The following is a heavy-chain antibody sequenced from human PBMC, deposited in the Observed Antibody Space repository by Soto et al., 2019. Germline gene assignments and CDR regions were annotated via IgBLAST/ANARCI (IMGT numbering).Heavy chain of an antibody. Sequence: GGSLRLSCAASGFTFSGYWMSWVRQAPGKGLEWVANIKQDGSEKYYVDSVKGRFTISRDNAKNSLYLQMNSLRAEDTAVYYCARDEQWLVRLHDYWGQGTLVTVSS. CDR3: ARDEQWLVRLHDY. D-gene: IGHD6-19*01. J-gene: IGHJ4*02. V-gene: IGHV3-7*05. CDR2: IKQDGSEK. CDR1: GFTFSGYW.